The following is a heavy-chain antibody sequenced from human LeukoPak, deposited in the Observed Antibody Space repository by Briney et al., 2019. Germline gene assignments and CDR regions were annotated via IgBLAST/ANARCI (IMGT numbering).Heavy chain of an antibody. D-gene: IGHD1-14*01. CDR1: GGSISSSNYY. Sequence: SETLSLTCTVSGGSISSSNYYWGWVRQPPGKGLEWIGSIYYSGTTFYKPALKSRVTISVDTSKNQFSLNLSSVTAADTAVYYCAGEITSSCHHWGQGTLVTVSS. V-gene: IGHV4-39*01. J-gene: IGHJ1*01. CDR2: IYYSGTT. CDR3: AGEITSSCHH.